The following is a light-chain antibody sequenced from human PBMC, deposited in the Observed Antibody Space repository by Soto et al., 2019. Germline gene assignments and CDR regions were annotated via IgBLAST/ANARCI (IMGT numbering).Light chain of an antibody. CDR3: QQTNSFPRT. CDR1: QGISSW. V-gene: IGKV1-12*01. J-gene: IGKJ1*01. CDR2: AAS. Sequence: DIHLTQSTTFLAGSVWDRCTITCRASQGISSWLAWYQQKPGKAPNLLIYAASSLQSGVPSRFSGSGSGTDFTLTINTLQPEDIATYYCQQTNSFPRTFGQGTKVDIK.